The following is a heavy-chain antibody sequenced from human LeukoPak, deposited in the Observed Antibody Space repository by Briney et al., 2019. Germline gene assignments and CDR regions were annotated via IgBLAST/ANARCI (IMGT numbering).Heavy chain of an antibody. V-gene: IGHV3-7*03. D-gene: IGHD3-10*01. CDR3: ARGTYYYGSGSPETGY. CDR1: GFTFSGYW. CDR2: IKQDGSEK. Sequence: GGSLRLSCVASGFTFSGYWMSWVRHAPGKGLEWMANIKQDGSEKYYVDSVKGRFTISRDNAKNSLYLQMNSLRAEDTAVYYCARGTYYYGSGSPETGYWGQGTLVTVSS. J-gene: IGHJ4*02.